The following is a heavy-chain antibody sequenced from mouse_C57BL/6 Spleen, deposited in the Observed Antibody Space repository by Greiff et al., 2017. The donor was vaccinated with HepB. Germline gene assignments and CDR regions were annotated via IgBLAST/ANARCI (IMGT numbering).Heavy chain of an antibody. D-gene: IGHD2-1*01. CDR1: GYAFSSSW. CDR3: ARDYYGNYGDY. CDR2: IYPGDGDT. V-gene: IGHV1-82*01. J-gene: IGHJ2*01. Sequence: VQLQQSGPELVKPGASVKISCKASGYAFSSSWMNWVKQRPGKGLEWIGRIYPGDGDTNYNGKFKGKATLTADKSSSTAYMQLSSLTSEDSAVYFCARDYYGNYGDYWGQGTTLTVSS.